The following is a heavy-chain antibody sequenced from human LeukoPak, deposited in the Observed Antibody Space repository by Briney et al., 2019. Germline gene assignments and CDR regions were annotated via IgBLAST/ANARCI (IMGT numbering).Heavy chain of an antibody. CDR1: GYTFTAYY. D-gene: IGHD6-19*01. V-gene: IGHV1-2*02. CDR2: IKPDSGSS. Sequence: ASVKVSCKASGYTFTAYYIHWLRQAPGQGLEWMGWIKPDSGSSHYAQKFQGRVTMTRDTPSNSAYMDLTRLKSDDTAVYYCARARVPIAVAGLYYFDYWGQGALVTVSP. CDR3: ARARVPIAVAGLYYFDY. J-gene: IGHJ4*02.